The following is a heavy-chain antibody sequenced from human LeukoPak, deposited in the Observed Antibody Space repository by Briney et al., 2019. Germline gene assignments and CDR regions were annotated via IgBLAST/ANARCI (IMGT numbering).Heavy chain of an antibody. D-gene: IGHD1-26*01. CDR1: GGSISSSNW. CDR2: IYHSGST. CDR3: ARTLVGATTGAFDI. J-gene: IGHJ3*02. Sequence: SGTLSLTCAVSGGSISSSNWWSWVRQPPGKGLEWIGEIYHSGSTNYNPSLKSRVTISVDKSKNQFSLKLSSVTAADTAVYYCARTLVGATTGAFDIWGQGTMVTVSS. V-gene: IGHV4-4*02.